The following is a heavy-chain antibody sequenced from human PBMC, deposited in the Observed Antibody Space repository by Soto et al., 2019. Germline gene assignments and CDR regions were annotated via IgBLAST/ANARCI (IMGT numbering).Heavy chain of an antibody. CDR1: GFTFSNVW. J-gene: IGHJ4*02. Sequence: EVQLVESGGGLVKPGGSLRLSCAGSGFTFSNVWMNWVRQAPGNGLEWVGRIKSETDGGTIDYAAPVKGRFTISRDDSNTTLYLQMNSLKTEDTATYYCTPLALKYNSDWYPLSDWGQGTRVTVSS. CDR2: IKSETDGGTI. V-gene: IGHV3-15*07. D-gene: IGHD6-19*01. CDR3: TPLALKYNSDWYPLSD.